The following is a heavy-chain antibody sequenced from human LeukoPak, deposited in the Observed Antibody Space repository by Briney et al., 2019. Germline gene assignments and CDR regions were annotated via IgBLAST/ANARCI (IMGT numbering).Heavy chain of an antibody. Sequence: SETLSLTCAVYGGSFSDYYWTWIRQPPGKALEWIGEIHHSGGTNHNPSLKTRITISLDTSKNQFSLNLTSVTAADTAIYYCARVSGLNNFDSWGQGTLVTVSS. CDR3: ARVSGLNNFDS. CDR2: IHHSGGT. V-gene: IGHV4-34*01. CDR1: GGSFSDYY. D-gene: IGHD1/OR15-1a*01. J-gene: IGHJ4*02.